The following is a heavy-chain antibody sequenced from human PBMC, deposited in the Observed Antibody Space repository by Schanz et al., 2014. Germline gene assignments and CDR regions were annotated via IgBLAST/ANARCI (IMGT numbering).Heavy chain of an antibody. D-gene: IGHD1-1*01. CDR1: GFTFSSYG. V-gene: IGHV3-33*01. Sequence: QVQLVESGGGVVQPGRSLRLSCATSGFTFSSYGMHWVRQAPGKGLEWVAVIWFDGNNKYYADSVKGRFTISRDNAKNTLFLQMNSLRAEDTAVYYCARGGLEPTDYWGQGTLATVSS. J-gene: IGHJ4*02. CDR3: ARGGLEPTDY. CDR2: IWFDGNNK.